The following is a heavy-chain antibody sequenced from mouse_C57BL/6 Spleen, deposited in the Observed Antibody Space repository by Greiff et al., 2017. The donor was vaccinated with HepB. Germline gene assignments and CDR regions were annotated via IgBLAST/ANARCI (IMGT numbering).Heavy chain of an antibody. V-gene: IGHV1-64*01. CDR3: ARRGGNYWYFDG. J-gene: IGHJ1*03. CDR2: IHPNSGST. CDR1: GYTFTSYW. Sequence: QVQLKQPGAELVKPGASVKLSCKASGYTFTSYWMHWVKQRPGQGLEWIGMIHPNSGSTNYNEKFKSKATLTVDKSSSTAYMQLSSLTSEDSAVYYCARRGGNYWYFDGWGTGTTLTVSS. D-gene: IGHD2-1*01.